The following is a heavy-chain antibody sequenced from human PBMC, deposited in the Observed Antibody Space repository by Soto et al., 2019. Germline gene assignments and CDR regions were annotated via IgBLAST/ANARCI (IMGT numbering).Heavy chain of an antibody. CDR2: ISGSGLST. CDR1: GFTFSSYA. D-gene: IGHD4-17*01. CDR3: AKMTTRRFDY. Sequence: QPGGSLRLSCAASGFTFSSYATSWVRQAPGKGLEWVSGISGSGLSTNYADSVKGRFTISRDNSKNTLYLQMNSLRAEDTAVYYCAKMTTRRFDYWGQGTLVTVSS. V-gene: IGHV3-23*01. J-gene: IGHJ4*02.